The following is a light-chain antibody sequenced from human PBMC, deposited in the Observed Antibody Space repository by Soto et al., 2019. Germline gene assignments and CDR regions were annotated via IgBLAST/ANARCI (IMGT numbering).Light chain of an antibody. CDR2: AAS. Sequence: DIQMTQSPSSVSASVGDRVTITCRASRDIGTWLAWYQQIPGKAPKLLIFAASTLQNRVPSRFSGSGSGTDFTLAISGLQPEDFATYYCQQASVLPFTFGPGTKVDIK. CDR3: QQASVLPFT. V-gene: IGKV1-12*01. J-gene: IGKJ3*01. CDR1: RDIGTW.